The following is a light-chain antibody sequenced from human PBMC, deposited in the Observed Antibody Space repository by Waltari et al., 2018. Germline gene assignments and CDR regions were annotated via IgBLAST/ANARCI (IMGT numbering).Light chain of an antibody. CDR2: KAA. CDR1: QGISSY. J-gene: IGKJ2*01. Sequence: DIQMTQSPSSLSASVGDRVVITCRASQGISSYLNWYQQETGKAPKLLIYKAANLQSGVPSRFSGSGSGTDFTLTIISLQPEDFATYYCQQSYSSPYTFGQGTKVEIK. V-gene: IGKV1-39*01. CDR3: QQSYSSPYT.